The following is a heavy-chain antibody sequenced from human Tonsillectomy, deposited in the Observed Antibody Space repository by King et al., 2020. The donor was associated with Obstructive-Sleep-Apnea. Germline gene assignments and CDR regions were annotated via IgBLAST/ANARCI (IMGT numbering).Heavy chain of an antibody. J-gene: IGHJ5*02. V-gene: IGHV3-21*01. D-gene: IGHD3-10*01. CDR3: TSALGSRALRDNWFDL. Sequence: VQLVESGGGLVKPGGSLRLSCAASGFIFSDYDMNWVRRAPGKGLEWVSSIPTISHYIYYADSVKGRFTISRDNANNLVDLQMSSLRAEDTAMYYCTSALGSRALRDNWFDLWGQGTLVTVSS. CDR2: IPTISHYI. CDR1: GFIFSDYD.